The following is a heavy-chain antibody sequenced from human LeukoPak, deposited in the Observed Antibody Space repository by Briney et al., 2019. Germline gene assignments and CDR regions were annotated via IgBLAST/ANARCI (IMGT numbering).Heavy chain of an antibody. CDR3: ASSIAARRFFDY. CDR2: INHSGST. V-gene: IGHV4-34*01. CDR1: GGSFSGYY. D-gene: IGHD6-6*01. Sequence: SETLSLTCAVYGGSFSGYYWSWIRQPPGKGLEWIGEINHSGSTNYNPSLKSRVTISVDTSKNQFSLKLSSVTAADTAVYYCASSIAARRFFDYWGQGTLVTVSS. J-gene: IGHJ4*02.